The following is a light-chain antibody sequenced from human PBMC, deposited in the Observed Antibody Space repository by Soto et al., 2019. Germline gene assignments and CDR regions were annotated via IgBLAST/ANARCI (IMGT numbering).Light chain of an antibody. V-gene: IGKV3-15*01. CDR1: QSVSNN. J-gene: IGKJ5*01. CDR3: QQYNNWPPIT. CDR2: YAS. Sequence: EIMMTQSPATLSVSPGERATLSCRASQSVSNNVAWYQQKPGQDPRLRTYYASTRATGIPARFSGSGSGTEFTLTISSLPSEDFALYYCQQYNNWPPITFGQGTRLEIK.